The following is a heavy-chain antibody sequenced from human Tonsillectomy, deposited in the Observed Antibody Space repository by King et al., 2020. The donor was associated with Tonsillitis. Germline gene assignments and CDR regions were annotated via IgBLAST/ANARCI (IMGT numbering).Heavy chain of an antibody. CDR1: GFTFSSYS. CDR3: AISLDDSSGYYPYYFYY. D-gene: IGHD3-22*01. Sequence: EVQLVESGGGLVKPGGSLRLSCAASGFTFSSYSMNWVRQAPGKGLEWVSSISSSSSYIYYADSVKGRFTISRDNAKNSLYLQMNSLRAEDTAVYYCAISLDDSSGYYPYYFYYWGQGTLVTVSS. V-gene: IGHV3-21*01. J-gene: IGHJ4*02. CDR2: ISSSSSYI.